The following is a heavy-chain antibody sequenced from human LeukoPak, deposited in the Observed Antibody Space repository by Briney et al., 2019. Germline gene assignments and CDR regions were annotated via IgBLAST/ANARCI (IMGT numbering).Heavy chain of an antibody. CDR1: GFTFSSYG. D-gene: IGHD6-13*01. Sequence: GGSLRLSCAASGFTFSSYGMHWVRQAPGKGLEWVAFIRYDGSNKYYADSVKGRFTISRDNSKNTLYLQMNSLRAEDTAVYYCAKDWSSSWYSLVDYWGQGTLVTVSS. CDR2: IRYDGSNK. CDR3: AKDWSSSWYSLVDY. J-gene: IGHJ4*02. V-gene: IGHV3-30*02.